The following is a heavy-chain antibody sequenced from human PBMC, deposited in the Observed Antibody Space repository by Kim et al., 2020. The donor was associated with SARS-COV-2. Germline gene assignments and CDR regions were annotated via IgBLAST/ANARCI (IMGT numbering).Heavy chain of an antibody. CDR1: GFTFSSYA. V-gene: IGHV3-30*04. CDR2: ISYDGSNK. D-gene: IGHD3-22*01. J-gene: IGHJ4*01. Sequence: GGSLRLSCAASGFTFSSYAMYWVRQAPGKGLEWVAVISYDGSNKYYADSVKGRFTISRDNSKNTLYLQMNSLRAEDTAVYYCARASYYYDSSGSEWFDY. CDR3: ARASYYYDSSGSEWFDY.